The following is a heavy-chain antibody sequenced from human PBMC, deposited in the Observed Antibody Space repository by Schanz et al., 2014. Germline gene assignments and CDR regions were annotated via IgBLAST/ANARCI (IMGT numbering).Heavy chain of an antibody. D-gene: IGHD2-2*01. CDR3: AKDSCSSTTCYGYGMDV. J-gene: IGHJ6*02. CDR1: GFTFSSYA. V-gene: IGHV3-23*04. CDR2: ISASGGST. Sequence: EVQLVESGGGLVQPGGSLRLSCAASGFTFSSYAMSWVRQAPGKGLEWVSTISASGGSTYYADSVKGRFTVFRDNSKRTLYLEINDPRAEDTAVYYCAKDSCSSTTCYGYGMDVWGQGSTVTVSS.